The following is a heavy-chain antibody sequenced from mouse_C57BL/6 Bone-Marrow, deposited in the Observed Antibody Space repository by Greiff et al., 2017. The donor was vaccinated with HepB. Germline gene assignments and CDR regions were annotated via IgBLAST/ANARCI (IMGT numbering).Heavy chain of an antibody. CDR1: GFTFSDNG. D-gene: IGHD3-1*01. CDR2: ISSGSSTI. J-gene: IGHJ3*01. CDR3: LLGFAY. Sequence: EVQLVESGGGLVKPGGSLKLSCAASGFTFSDNGMHWVRQAPEKGLEWVAYISSGSSTIYYADTVKGRFTISRDNAKNTLFLQMTSLRSEDTAMYYSLLGFAYWGQGTLVTVSA. V-gene: IGHV5-17*01.